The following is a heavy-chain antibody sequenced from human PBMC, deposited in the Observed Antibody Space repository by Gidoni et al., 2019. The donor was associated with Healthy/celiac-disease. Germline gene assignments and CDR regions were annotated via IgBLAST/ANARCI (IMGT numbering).Heavy chain of an antibody. CDR3: ARGLAAAGRERAYYYYGMDV. J-gene: IGHJ6*02. CDR1: ESTFTGYY. Sequence: QVQLVQSGAEGTKPGPSLRVSCKASESTFTGYYIHWVRQAPGQGLAWMGWINPNSGGTNYAQKFQGWVTMSRDTSISTAYMELSRLRSDDTAVYYCARGLAAAGRERAYYYYGMDVWGQGTTVTVSS. D-gene: IGHD6-13*01. V-gene: IGHV1-2*04. CDR2: INPNSGGT.